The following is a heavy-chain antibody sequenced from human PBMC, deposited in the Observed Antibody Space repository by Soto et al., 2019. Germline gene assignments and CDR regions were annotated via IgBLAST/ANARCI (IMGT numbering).Heavy chain of an antibody. CDR1: GYTLTELS. J-gene: IGHJ4*02. V-gene: IGHV1-24*01. CDR2: FDPEDGET. Sequence: ASVKVSCKVSGYTLTELSMHWVRQAPGKGLERMGGFDPEDGETIYAQKFQGRVTMTEDTSTDTAYMELSSLRSEDTAVYYCATARPKTYYYDSSGYYNDYWGQGTLVTVSS. CDR3: ATARPKTYYYDSSGYYNDY. D-gene: IGHD3-22*01.